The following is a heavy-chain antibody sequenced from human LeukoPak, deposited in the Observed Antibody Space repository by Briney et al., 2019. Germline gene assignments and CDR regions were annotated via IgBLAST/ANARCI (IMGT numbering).Heavy chain of an antibody. V-gene: IGHV3-30*18. D-gene: IGHD3-9*01. Sequence: PGRSLRLSCAASGFTFNNYGMHWVRQAPGKGLEWVAVISYDGSNKYYADYVKGRFTIYRENYKNTMYLQMNSLRAEDTAVYYCAKENLLLRYFDWLLPYYFDYWGQGTLVTVSS. J-gene: IGHJ4*02. CDR3: AKENLLLRYFDWLLPYYFDY. CDR1: GFTFNNYG. CDR2: ISYDGSNK.